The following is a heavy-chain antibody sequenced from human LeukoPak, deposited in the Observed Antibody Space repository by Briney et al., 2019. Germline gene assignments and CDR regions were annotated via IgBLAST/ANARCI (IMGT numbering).Heavy chain of an antibody. V-gene: IGHV4-59*08. CDR1: GGSISHYF. J-gene: IGHJ2*01. Sequence: SETLSLTCTVSGGSISHYFWSWIRQPPGKPLEWIGYIYYSGSTNYNPSLKSRLTISVDTSKDQFSLKLSSVTAADTAVYCCAKTVAGYWYFDLWGRGTLVTVSS. D-gene: IGHD6-19*01. CDR2: IYYSGST. CDR3: AKTVAGYWYFDL.